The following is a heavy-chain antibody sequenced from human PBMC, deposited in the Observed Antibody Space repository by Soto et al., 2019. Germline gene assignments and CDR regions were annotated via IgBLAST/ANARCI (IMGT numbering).Heavy chain of an antibody. CDR3: ARGVPYYYGSGSSGWFDP. J-gene: IGHJ5*02. CDR1: GGSFSGYY. Sequence: PSETLSLTCAVYGGSFSGYYWSWIRQPPGKGLELIGEINHSGSTNYNPSLKSRVTISVDTSKNQFSLKLSSVTAADTAVYYCARGVPYYYGSGSSGWFDPWGQGTLVT. CDR2: INHSGST. D-gene: IGHD3-10*01. V-gene: IGHV4-34*01.